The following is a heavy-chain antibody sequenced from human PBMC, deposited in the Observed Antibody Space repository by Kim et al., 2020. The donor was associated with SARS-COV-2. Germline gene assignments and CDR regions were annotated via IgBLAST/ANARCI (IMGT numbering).Heavy chain of an antibody. CDR3: ARRLGGWRNYGMDV. J-gene: IGHJ6*02. Sequence: SETLSLTCTVSGGSISSSSYYWGWIRQPPGKGLEWIGSIYYSGSTYYNPSLKSRVTISVDTSMNQFSLKLSSVTAADTAVYYCARRLGGWRNYGMDVWGQGTTVTVSS. D-gene: IGHD6-19*01. CDR1: GGSISSSSYY. CDR2: IYYSGST. V-gene: IGHV4-39*01.